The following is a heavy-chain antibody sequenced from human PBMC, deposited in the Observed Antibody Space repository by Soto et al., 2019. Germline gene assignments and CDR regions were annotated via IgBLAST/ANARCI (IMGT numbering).Heavy chain of an antibody. CDR2: IYFKWSI. CDR1: GFSISSSDYA. CDR3: AREPVCAANEFYAFDA. J-gene: IGHJ5*02. Sequence: QVQLQESGPGLVKPSQTLSLTCTVSGFSISSSDYAWSWIRHSPQKGLEWIGYIYFKWSIHYSPSFRSRATISRDTSTNEVFLSLRSLTAADTAISYCAREPVCAANEFYAFDAWGQGALVTVSS. V-gene: IGHV4-30-4*01. D-gene: IGHD2-2*01.